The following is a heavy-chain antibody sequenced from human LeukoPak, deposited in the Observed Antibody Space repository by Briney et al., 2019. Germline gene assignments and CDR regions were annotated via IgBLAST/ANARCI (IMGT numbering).Heavy chain of an antibody. CDR3: AREGWDLNALDI. Sequence: GGSLRLSCAASGFTFSNHYMSWIRQAPGKGLVWVSYISSRSSNKYYADSVKGRFTISRDNAKNSLYLQMDSLRVEDTAVYYCAREGWDLNALDIWGQGTLVTVS. D-gene: IGHD1-26*01. CDR1: GFTFSNHY. V-gene: IGHV3-11*04. CDR2: ISSRSSNK. J-gene: IGHJ4*02.